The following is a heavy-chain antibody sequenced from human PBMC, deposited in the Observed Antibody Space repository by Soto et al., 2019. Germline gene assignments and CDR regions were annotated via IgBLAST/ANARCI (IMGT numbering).Heavy chain of an antibody. Sequence: QVQLQESGPGLVKPSETLSLTCTVSGGSISSYYWSWIRQPPGKGLEWIGYIYYSGSTNYNPSLKSRVTISVDTSKNQFSLKLNSVTAADTAVYYCARDPLWTGVDWYFDLWARDTLVTVSS. CDR3: ARDPLWTGVDWYFDL. J-gene: IGHJ2*01. CDR2: IYYSGST. V-gene: IGHV4-59*01. CDR1: GGSISSYY. D-gene: IGHD7-27*01.